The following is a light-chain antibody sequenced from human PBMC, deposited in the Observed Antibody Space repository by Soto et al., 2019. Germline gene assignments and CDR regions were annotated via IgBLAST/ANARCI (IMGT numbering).Light chain of an antibody. CDR2: SNN. CDR3: AAWDDSLNGVYV. Sequence: QSALTQPPSASGNPGQRVTISCSGSSSNIGSNTVNWYQQLPGTAPKLLIYSNNQRPSGVPDRFSGSKSGTSASLAISGLQSEDEADYYCAAWDDSLNGVYVFGPGTKVPS. V-gene: IGLV1-44*01. J-gene: IGLJ1*01. CDR1: SSNIGSNT.